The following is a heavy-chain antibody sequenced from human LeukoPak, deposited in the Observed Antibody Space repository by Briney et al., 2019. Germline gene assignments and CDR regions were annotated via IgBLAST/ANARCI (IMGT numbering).Heavy chain of an antibody. CDR2: IYYSGST. D-gene: IGHD2-2*01. CDR3: ARQKCTSTSCLTKNAFDI. J-gene: IGHJ3*02. Sequence: SETLSLTCTVSGGSISSYYWSWIRQPPGKGLEWIGYIYYSGSTNYNPSLKSRVTISVDTSKKQFSLDLSSVTAADTAVYYCARQKCTSTSCLTKNAFDIWGQGTMVTVSS. V-gene: IGHV4-59*08. CDR1: GGSISSYY.